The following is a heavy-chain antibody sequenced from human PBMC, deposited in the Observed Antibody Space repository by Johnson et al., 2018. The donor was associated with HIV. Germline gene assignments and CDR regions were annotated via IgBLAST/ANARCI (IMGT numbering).Heavy chain of an antibody. CDR1: GFTFSSYG. V-gene: IGHV3-23*04. CDR2: VTGTGGDT. CDR3: ARDGGVAAAVGVVAFDI. J-gene: IGHJ3*02. Sequence: VQLVESGGGLVQPGGSLRLSCAASGFTFSSYGMSWVRQAPGKGLEWVSGVTGTGGDTYYADSVKGRFTVSRDSSKNTLYLQMNSLRVEDTAVYYCARDGGVAAAVGVVAFDIWGQGTLVTVSS. D-gene: IGHD6-13*01.